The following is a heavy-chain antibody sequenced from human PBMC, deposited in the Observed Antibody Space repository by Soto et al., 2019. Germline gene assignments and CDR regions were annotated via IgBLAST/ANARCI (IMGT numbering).Heavy chain of an antibody. V-gene: IGHV3-15*07. CDR2: IKSKTDGGTT. J-gene: IGHJ6*02. D-gene: IGHD3-3*01. CDR3: TTPTYYDFWSGPPGDYYYGMDV. Sequence: PGGSLRFSCAASGFTFSNAWMNWVRQAPGKGLEWVGRIKSKTDGGTTDYAAPVKGRFTISRDDSKNTLYLQMNSLKTEDTAVYYCTTPTYYDFWSGPPGDYYYGMDVWGQGTTVTVSS. CDR1: GFTFSNAW.